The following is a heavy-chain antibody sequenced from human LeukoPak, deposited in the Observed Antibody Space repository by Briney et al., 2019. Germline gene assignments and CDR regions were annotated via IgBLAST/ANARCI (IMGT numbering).Heavy chain of an antibody. CDR2: ISGRGGWT. Sequence: HPGGSLRLSCAASGFTFSNYAMIWVRQPPGKGLEWVSAISGRGGWTYYADSVKGRFTISRDDSKNMMWLQMNSLRAEDTALYYCAKDPDYYYMDVWGKGTTVTVSS. V-gene: IGHV3-23*01. J-gene: IGHJ6*03. CDR3: AKDPDYYYMDV. CDR1: GFTFSNYA.